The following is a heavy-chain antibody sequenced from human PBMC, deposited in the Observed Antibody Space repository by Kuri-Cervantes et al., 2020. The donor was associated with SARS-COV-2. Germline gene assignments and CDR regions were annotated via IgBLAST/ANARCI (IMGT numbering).Heavy chain of an antibody. Sequence: GESLKISCAASGFTFSDYNMNWVRQAPGKGLEWISHISNGASTRFYADSVKGRFIISRDNARNVVYLQMSGLREDDTAVYYCARMAGWIQFFDPFDYWCQGSLVTVSS. CDR2: ISNGASTR. CDR3: ARMAGWIQFFDPFDY. V-gene: IGHV3-48*02. J-gene: IGHJ4*02. CDR1: GFTFSDYN. D-gene: IGHD5-18*01.